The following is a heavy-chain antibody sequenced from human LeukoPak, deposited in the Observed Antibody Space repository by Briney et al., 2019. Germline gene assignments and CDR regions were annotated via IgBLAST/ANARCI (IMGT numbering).Heavy chain of an antibody. V-gene: IGHV4-4*07. J-gene: IGHJ4*02. CDR3: ATDCSGSSWYPAGFDY. D-gene: IGHD2-15*01. CDR1: GGSISTYY. CDR2: IYAGGYT. Sequence: SETLSLTCTVSGGSISTYYWNWIRQPAGKGLEWIGRIYAGGYTNYNPSVKSRVTMSVDTSKNQFSLKLSSVTAADTAVYYCATDCSGSSWYPAGFDYWGQGILVTVSS.